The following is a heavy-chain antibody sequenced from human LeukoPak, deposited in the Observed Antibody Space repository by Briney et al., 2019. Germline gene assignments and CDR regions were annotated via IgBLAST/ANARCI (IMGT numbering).Heavy chain of an antibody. D-gene: IGHD2-15*01. Sequence: GASLRLSCAASVFTFSSYAMSWVRQAPGKGLEWVSAISGSGGSTYYADSVKGRFTISRDNSKNTLYLQMNSLRAEDTAVYYCAKRGGVAANSHYFDYWGQGTLVTVSS. CDR2: ISGSGGST. V-gene: IGHV3-23*01. J-gene: IGHJ4*02. CDR3: AKRGGVAANSHYFDY. CDR1: VFTFSSYA.